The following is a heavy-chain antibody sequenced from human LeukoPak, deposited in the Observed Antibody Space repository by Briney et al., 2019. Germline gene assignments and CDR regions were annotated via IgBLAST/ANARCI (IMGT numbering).Heavy chain of an antibody. D-gene: IGHD3-10*01. Sequence: KPSETLSLTCTVSGGSISSYYWSWIRQPAGKGLEWIGRIYTSGSTNYNPSLKSRVTMSVDTSKNQFSLKLSSVTAADTAVYYCAREETYYYGSGSQMYNWFDPWGQGTLVTVSS. CDR3: AREETYYYGSGSQMYNWFDP. J-gene: IGHJ5*02. CDR2: IYTSGST. CDR1: GGSISSYY. V-gene: IGHV4-4*07.